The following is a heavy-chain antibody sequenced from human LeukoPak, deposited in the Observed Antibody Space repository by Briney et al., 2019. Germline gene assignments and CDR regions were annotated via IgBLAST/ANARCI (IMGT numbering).Heavy chain of an antibody. CDR3: AKDPVTATPSPTYGMDV. Sequence: GGSLRLSCAASGFPFNKYVMRWVRQAPGKGLEWVSAISGSGGSTYYADSVKGRFTISRDNPKNTLYLQMNSLRAEDTAVYYCAKDPVTATPSPTYGMDVWGQGTTVTVPS. V-gene: IGHV3-23*01. CDR2: ISGSGGST. J-gene: IGHJ6*02. D-gene: IGHD5-12*01. CDR1: GFPFNKYV.